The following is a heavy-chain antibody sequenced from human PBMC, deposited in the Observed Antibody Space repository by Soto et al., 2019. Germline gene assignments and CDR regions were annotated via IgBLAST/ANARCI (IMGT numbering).Heavy chain of an antibody. V-gene: IGHV1-69*01. Sequence: QVQLVQSGAEVKKPGSSVKVSCKASGGTFSSYAISWVRQAPGQGLEWMGGIIPIFGTANYAQKFQGRVTITADESTSTADMELSSLRSEDTAVYYCARVAHCGGDCSLFDYWGQGTLVTVSS. D-gene: IGHD2-21*02. CDR3: ARVAHCGGDCSLFDY. CDR1: GGTFSSYA. CDR2: IIPIFGTA. J-gene: IGHJ4*02.